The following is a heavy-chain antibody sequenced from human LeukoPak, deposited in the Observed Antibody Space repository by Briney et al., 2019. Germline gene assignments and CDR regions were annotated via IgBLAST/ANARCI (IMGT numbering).Heavy chain of an antibody. CDR1: GGTFSSYA. V-gene: IGHV1-69*01. D-gene: IGHD5-12*01. Sequence: SVKVSCKASGGTFSSYAISWVRQAPGQGLEWMGGIIPIFGTANYAQKFQGRVTITADESTSTAYMELSSLRSEDTAVYYCAIPVDIVATTLPGYFDYWGQGTLVTVSS. J-gene: IGHJ4*02. CDR2: IIPIFGTA. CDR3: AIPVDIVATTLPGYFDY.